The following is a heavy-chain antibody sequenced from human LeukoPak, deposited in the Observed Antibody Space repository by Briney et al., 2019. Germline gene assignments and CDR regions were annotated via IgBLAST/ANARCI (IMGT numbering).Heavy chain of an antibody. D-gene: IGHD2-2*01. J-gene: IGHJ4*02. CDR2: ISSSGTII. V-gene: IGHV3-48*01. Sequence: PGGSLRLSCAASAFTISASGMSWVRQTSGKGLEWISYISSSGTIIYYADSVKGRFTISRDSAKNSLFLQMNSLRAEDTAVYYCARDSRSHCSSTACYGPYFDYWGRGTLVTVSS. CDR3: ARDSRSHCSSTACYGPYFDY. CDR1: AFTISASG.